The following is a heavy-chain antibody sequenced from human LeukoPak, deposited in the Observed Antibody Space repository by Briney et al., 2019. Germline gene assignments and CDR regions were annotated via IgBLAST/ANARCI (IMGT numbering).Heavy chain of an antibody. CDR2: ISGSGGST. D-gene: IGHD5-18*01. CDR3: AKWREDTAMVYYFDY. CDR1: GFTFSSYA. J-gene: IGHJ4*02. Sequence: PGGSLRLSCAASGFTFSSYAMSWVHQAPGKGLEWVSAISGSGGSTYYADSVKGRFTISRDNSKNTLYLQMNSLRAEDPAVYYCAKWREDTAMVYYFDYWGRGALVTVSS. V-gene: IGHV3-23*01.